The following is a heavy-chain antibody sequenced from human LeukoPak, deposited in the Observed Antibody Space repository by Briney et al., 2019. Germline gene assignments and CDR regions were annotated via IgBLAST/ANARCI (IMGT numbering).Heavy chain of an antibody. CDR2: INSDGSST. Sequence: GGSLRLSCAASGFTFSSYWMHWVRQAPGKGLVWVSRINSDGSSTSYADSVKGRFTISRDNSKNTLYLQMNSLRAEDTAVYYCARDRGWQRINWFDPWGQGTLVTVSS. J-gene: IGHJ5*02. CDR3: ARDRGWQRINWFDP. CDR1: GFTFSSYW. D-gene: IGHD6-19*01. V-gene: IGHV3-74*01.